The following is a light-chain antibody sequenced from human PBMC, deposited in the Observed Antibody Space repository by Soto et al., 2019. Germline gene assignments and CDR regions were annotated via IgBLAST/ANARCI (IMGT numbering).Light chain of an antibody. CDR3: LQHNSSIT. V-gene: IGKV1-17*01. CDR1: QGIRND. Sequence: DVQMYKSASSLSASVGDRVTITCRASQGIRNDLGWYQQKPGKAPKRLIYAASSLQSGVPSRFSGSGSGTEFTLSGSSLQPEALATYYCLQHNSSITFGQGTRLEIK. J-gene: IGKJ5*01. CDR2: AAS.